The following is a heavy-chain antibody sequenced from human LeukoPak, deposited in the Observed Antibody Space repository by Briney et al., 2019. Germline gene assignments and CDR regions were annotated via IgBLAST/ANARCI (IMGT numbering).Heavy chain of an antibody. CDR1: GGSFSGYY. J-gene: IGHJ4*02. CDR3: ARDIVGQPLLN. CDR2: INHSGST. Sequence: SETLSLTCAVYGGSFSGYYWSWIRQPPGKGLEWIGEINHSGSTNYNPSLKSRVTISVDTSKNQFSLKLSSVTAADTAVYYCARDIVGQPLLNWGQGTLVTVSS. D-gene: IGHD2-21*02. V-gene: IGHV4-34*01.